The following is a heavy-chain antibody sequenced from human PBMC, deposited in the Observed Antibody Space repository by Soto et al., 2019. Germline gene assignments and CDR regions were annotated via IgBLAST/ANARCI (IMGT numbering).Heavy chain of an antibody. V-gene: IGHV3-30-3*01. J-gene: IGHJ4*02. CDR1: GFTFSSYA. CDR2: ISYDGSNK. Sequence: QVQLVESGGGVVQPGRSLRLSCAASGFTFSSYAMHWVRQAPGKGLEWVAVISYDGSNKYYAESVKGRFTISRDNSKNTLYLQMNSLRAEDTAVYYCARTGRSGYSPFDYWGQGTLVTVSS. CDR3: ARTGRSGYSPFDY. D-gene: IGHD3-3*01.